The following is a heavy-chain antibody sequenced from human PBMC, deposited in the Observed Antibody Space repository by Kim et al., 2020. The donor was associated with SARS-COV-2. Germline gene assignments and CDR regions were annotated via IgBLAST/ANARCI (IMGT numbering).Heavy chain of an antibody. V-gene: IGHV3-7*01. Sequence: GGSLRLSCAASGFTFSSYWMSWVRQAPGKGLEWVANIKQDGSEKYYVDSVKGRFTISRDNAKNSLYLQMNSLRAEDMAVYYCARDAHFTRTEWLGRNDYWGQGTLVTVSS. CDR2: IKQDGSEK. CDR3: ARDAHFTRTEWLGRNDY. CDR1: GFTFSSYW. D-gene: IGHD6-19*01. J-gene: IGHJ4*02.